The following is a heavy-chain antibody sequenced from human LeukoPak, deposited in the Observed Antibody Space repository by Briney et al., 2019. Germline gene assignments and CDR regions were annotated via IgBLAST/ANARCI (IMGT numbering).Heavy chain of an antibody. V-gene: IGHV4-34*01. CDR1: IDSFSNYH. CDR2: VNESGGT. Sequence: PSETLSLTCAVYIDSFSNYHWNWIRQTPAKGMEWIGEVNESGGTNISPSLRSRVILSVDTSNNHFSLKLISVTVADTAIYYCARGQGATVPQVGKNWFDPWGQGTRVTVSS. J-gene: IGHJ5*02. D-gene: IGHD1-26*01. CDR3: ARGQGATVPQVGKNWFDP.